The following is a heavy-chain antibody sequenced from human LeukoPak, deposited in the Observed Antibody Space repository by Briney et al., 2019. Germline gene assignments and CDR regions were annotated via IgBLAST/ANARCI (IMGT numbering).Heavy chain of an antibody. V-gene: IGHV4-39*01. Sequence: SETLSLTCTVSGGSISSSSYYWGWIRQPPGRGLEWIGNIYYSGSTYYNPSLKSRVTVSVDTSKNQFSLKLSSLTAADTAVYYCAKQTGSGLFILPGGQGTLVTVSS. CDR2: IYYSGST. CDR3: AKQTGSGLFILP. CDR1: GGSISSSSYY. D-gene: IGHD3/OR15-3a*01. J-gene: IGHJ4*02.